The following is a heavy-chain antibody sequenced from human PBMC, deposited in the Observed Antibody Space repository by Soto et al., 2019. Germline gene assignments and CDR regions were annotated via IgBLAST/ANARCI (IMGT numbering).Heavy chain of an antibody. D-gene: IGHD1-20*01. CDR3: ARGYGPNAYYFDY. Sequence: QVQLVESGGGVVQPGRSLRLSCAASGFTFSSYAMHWVRQAPGKGLEWVAVISYEGSNKYYADSVKGRFTISRDNSKNTLYLQMNSLRAEDTAVYYCARGYGPNAYYFDYWGQGTLVTVSS. CDR2: ISYEGSNK. V-gene: IGHV3-30-3*01. CDR1: GFTFSSYA. J-gene: IGHJ4*02.